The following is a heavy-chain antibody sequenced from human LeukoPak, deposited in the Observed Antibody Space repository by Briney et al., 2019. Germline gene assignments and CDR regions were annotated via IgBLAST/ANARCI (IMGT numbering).Heavy chain of an antibody. CDR2: ISYDGSNK. Sequence: GGSLRLSCAASGFTFSSYAMHWVRQAPGKGLEWVAVISYDGSNKYYADSVKGRFTISRDNSKNTLYLQMNSLRADDTAVYYCAKGEGPTVGTTWGQGTLVTVSS. D-gene: IGHD1-26*01. J-gene: IGHJ4*02. CDR3: AKGEGPTVGTT. V-gene: IGHV3-30-3*01. CDR1: GFTFSSYA.